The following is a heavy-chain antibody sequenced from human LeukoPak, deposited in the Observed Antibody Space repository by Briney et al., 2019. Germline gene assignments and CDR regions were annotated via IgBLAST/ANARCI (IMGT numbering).Heavy chain of an antibody. CDR3: ARGTGAPTPGYYYIDV. D-gene: IGHD1-26*01. Sequence: SVKVSCKASGCTFSSYAISWVRQAPGQGLEWMGGIIPIFGTANYAQKLQGRVTITPDESTSTAYMELRSLRSEETAVYYFARGTGAPTPGYYYIDVWGKGTTVTVSS. J-gene: IGHJ6*03. V-gene: IGHV1-69*01. CDR2: IIPIFGTA. CDR1: GCTFSSYA.